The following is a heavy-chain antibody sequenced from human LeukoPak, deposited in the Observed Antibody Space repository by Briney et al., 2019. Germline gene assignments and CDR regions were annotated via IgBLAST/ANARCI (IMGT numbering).Heavy chain of an antibody. Sequence: SETLSLTCIVSGGSISSSGCHWGWIRQPPGKGLEWIGSIHYSGRTYYNPSLKSRVTISVDTSKNQFSLKLSSVTAADTAVYYCAGYHSGHCTSPMCSRWFDPWGQGTLVSVSS. CDR1: GGSISSSGCH. CDR3: AGYHSGHCTSPMCSRWFDP. J-gene: IGHJ5*02. V-gene: IGHV4-39*07. CDR2: IHYSGRT. D-gene: IGHD2-2*01.